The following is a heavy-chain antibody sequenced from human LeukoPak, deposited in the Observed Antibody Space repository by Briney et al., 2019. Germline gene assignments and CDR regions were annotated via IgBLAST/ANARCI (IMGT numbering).Heavy chain of an antibody. V-gene: IGHV3-33*01. Sequence: GGSLRLSCAASGFTFSSYGMHWVRQAPGKGLDWVAVIWYDGTNKYYADSVKGRFTISRDNSKNTLYLQMNSLRAEDTALYYCAREQYYYGSGTHYDYWGQGTLVNVSS. CDR3: AREQYYYGSGTHYDY. D-gene: IGHD3-10*01. J-gene: IGHJ4*02. CDR1: GFTFSSYG. CDR2: IWYDGTNK.